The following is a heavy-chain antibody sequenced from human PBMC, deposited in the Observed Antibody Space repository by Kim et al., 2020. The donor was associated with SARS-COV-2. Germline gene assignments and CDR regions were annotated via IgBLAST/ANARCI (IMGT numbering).Heavy chain of an antibody. J-gene: IGHJ4*02. Sequence: GGSLRLSCSASGFTFSSYAMHWVRQAPGKGLEYVSAISSNGGSTYYADSVKGRFTISRDNSKNTLYLQMNSLRAEDTAVYYCVKDPWLPTGGYYFDYWGQGTLVTVSS. D-gene: IGHD6-19*01. CDR3: VKDPWLPTGGYYFDY. CDR2: ISSNGGST. V-gene: IGHV3-64D*06. CDR1: GFTFSSYA.